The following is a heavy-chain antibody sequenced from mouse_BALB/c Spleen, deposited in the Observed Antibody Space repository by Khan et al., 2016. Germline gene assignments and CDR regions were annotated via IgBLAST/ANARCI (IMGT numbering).Heavy chain of an antibody. CDR1: GYTFTNYG. CDR2: INTNTGEP. CDR3: ARFYDGSSYWYFDV. V-gene: IGHV9-3*02. J-gene: IGHJ1*01. D-gene: IGHD1-1*01. Sequence: QIQLVQSGPELKKPGETVKISCKASGYTFTNYGMNWVKQAPGKGLKWMGWINTNTGEPTYAEEFKGRFAFSLETSASTAYLQINNLKNEDTSTYCCARFYDGSSYWYFDVWGAGTTVTVSS.